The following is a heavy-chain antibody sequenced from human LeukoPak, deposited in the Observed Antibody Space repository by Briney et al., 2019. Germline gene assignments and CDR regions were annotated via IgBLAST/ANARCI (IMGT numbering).Heavy chain of an antibody. CDR2: ISSSGST. V-gene: IGHV4-61*02. J-gene: IGHJ1*01. CDR1: GDSLSSGDYY. CDR3: ARGRNWYSSSWYVLPGEYFQH. D-gene: IGHD6-13*01. Sequence: PSETLSLTCTVSGDSLSSGDYYWGWLRQPAGKGLEWIGRISSSGSTNYNPSLKSRVTISVDTAKNQFSLKLSSVTAADTAVYYCARGRNWYSSSWYVLPGEYFQHWGQGTLVTVSS.